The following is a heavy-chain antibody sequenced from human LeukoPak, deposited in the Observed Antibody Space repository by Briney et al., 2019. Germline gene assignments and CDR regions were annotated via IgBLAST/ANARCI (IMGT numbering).Heavy chain of an antibody. CDR3: ARGGVVCVLVLERGVYYFDY. V-gene: IGHV3-66*01. CDR1: EFSVGSNY. D-gene: IGHD1-1*01. Sequence: GGSLGLSCAASEFSVGSNYMTWVRQAPGKWLEWVSLIYSGGSTYYADSVKGRFTISRDNSKNTLYLQMNSLRAEDTAVYYCARGGVVCVLVLERGVYYFDYWGQGTLVTVSS. J-gene: IGHJ4*02. CDR2: IYSGGST.